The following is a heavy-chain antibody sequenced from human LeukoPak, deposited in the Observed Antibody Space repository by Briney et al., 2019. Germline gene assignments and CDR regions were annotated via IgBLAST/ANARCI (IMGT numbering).Heavy chain of an antibody. CDR3: ASLGSSSWFNWFDP. D-gene: IGHD6-13*01. Sequence: GQSLKISCKGSGHSSTSYWIRCVRHMPPKGLEWMGFIFPGDSVTRYSPPFQGQVTISAAKSISTAYLKWSSMPAPDTTRPYCASLGSSSWFNWFDPWGQGTLVPVPS. V-gene: IGHV5-51*01. J-gene: IGHJ5*02. CDR2: IFPGDSVT. CDR1: GHSSTSYW.